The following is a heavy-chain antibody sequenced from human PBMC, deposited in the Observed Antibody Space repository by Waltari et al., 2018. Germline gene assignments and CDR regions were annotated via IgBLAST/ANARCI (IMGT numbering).Heavy chain of an antibody. V-gene: IGHV3-7*01. CDR3: ARDGALAVAGIGRYYYYYGMDV. CDR1: GFTFSSYW. J-gene: IGHJ6*02. D-gene: IGHD6-19*01. CDR2: IKQDGSEK. Sequence: EVQLVESGGGLVQPGGSLRLPCAASGFTFSSYWMSWVRQAPGKGLEWVANIKQDGSEKYYVDSVKGRFTISRDNAKNSLYLQMNSLRAEDTAVYYCARDGALAVAGIGRYYYYYGMDVWGQGTTVTVSS.